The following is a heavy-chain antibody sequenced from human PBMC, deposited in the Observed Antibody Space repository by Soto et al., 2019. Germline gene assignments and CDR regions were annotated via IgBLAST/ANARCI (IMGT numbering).Heavy chain of an antibody. CDR3: ARSRGVRGVKGLYYYGMDV. D-gene: IGHD3-10*01. CDR1: GGTFSSYA. Sequence: QVQLVQSGAEVQKPGSSVKVSCKASGGTFSSYAISWVRQAPGQGLEWMGGIIPIFGTVNYEQKFQGRVTITADEYTSTDYMELSSLRSEDTAVYYRARSRGVRGVKGLYYYGMDVWGQGTTVTVSS. J-gene: IGHJ6*02. V-gene: IGHV1-69*01. CDR2: IIPIFGTV.